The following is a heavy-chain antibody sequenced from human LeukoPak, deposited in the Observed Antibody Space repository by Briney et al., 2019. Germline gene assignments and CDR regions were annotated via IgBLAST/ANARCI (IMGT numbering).Heavy chain of an antibody. V-gene: IGHV4-4*07. CDR3: ARVRGSSGSYEYYHYMDV. D-gene: IGHD1-26*01. Sequence: SETLSLTCTVSVGSISYFYWSWMRQPAGEGLEWIGRIYTSGSTNYNPSLKSRVTMSVETSKKQFSLKLSSVTAADTAVYYCARVRGSSGSYEYYHYMDVWGKGTTVTISS. CDR1: VGSISYFY. CDR2: IYTSGST. J-gene: IGHJ6*03.